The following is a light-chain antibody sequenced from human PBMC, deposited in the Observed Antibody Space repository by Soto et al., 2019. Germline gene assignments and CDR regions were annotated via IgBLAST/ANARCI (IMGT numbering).Light chain of an antibody. V-gene: IGLV1-44*01. CDR1: SSDIGSNT. Sequence: QSALTQPPSASGTPGQRVAISCSGSSSDIGSNTVNWYQHIPGTAPQLLMYSDNQRPSGVPDRFSGSKSGTSASLAISGLQSEDEGDYYCASWDDSLNGWVFGGGTKLTVL. CDR3: ASWDDSLNGWV. J-gene: IGLJ3*02. CDR2: SDN.